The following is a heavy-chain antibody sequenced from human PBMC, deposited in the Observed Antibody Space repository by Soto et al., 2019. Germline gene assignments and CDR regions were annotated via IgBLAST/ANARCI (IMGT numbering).Heavy chain of an antibody. Sequence: VQLLESGGGLVQPGGSLRISCAASGFTFSRYAMSWVRQAPGKGLEWVSAISSTGGSTYYGDSLKGRFTISRDNSKTTLYLQMHSLRAEDTALYYCAKDLKGSGSLPSYYYGMDVWGQGTTVTVSS. CDR2: ISSTGGST. V-gene: IGHV3-23*01. CDR3: AKDLKGSGSLPSYYYGMDV. J-gene: IGHJ6*02. D-gene: IGHD3-10*01. CDR1: GFTFSRYA.